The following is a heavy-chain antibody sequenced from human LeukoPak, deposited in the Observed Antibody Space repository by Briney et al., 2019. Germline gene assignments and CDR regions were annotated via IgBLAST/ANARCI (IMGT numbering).Heavy chain of an antibody. V-gene: IGHV3-48*03. CDR3: ARGGFTGYNYNAFDI. J-gene: IGHJ3*02. Sequence: QTGGSLRLSCAASGFTFSSCEMNWVRQAPGKGLEWVSYISSSSTTKLYADSVKGRFTIPRDNSKNSLYLQMNSLSAEDTAVYYCARGGFTGYNYNAFDIWGQGTMVTVSS. CDR1: GFTFSSCE. CDR2: ISSSSTTK. D-gene: IGHD3-9*01.